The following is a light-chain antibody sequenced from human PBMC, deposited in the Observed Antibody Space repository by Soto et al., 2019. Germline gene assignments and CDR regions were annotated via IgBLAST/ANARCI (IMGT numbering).Light chain of an antibody. Sequence: DIQMTQSPPTLSASVGDRVTINCRASQSISTWLAWYQQKPGKAPKLLIYDASSLESGVPSRFSGSGSGTAFTLTISSLQPEDFASYYCQQYNSYSTFGQGTKVEIK. J-gene: IGKJ1*01. CDR2: DAS. CDR3: QQYNSYST. V-gene: IGKV1-5*01. CDR1: QSISTW.